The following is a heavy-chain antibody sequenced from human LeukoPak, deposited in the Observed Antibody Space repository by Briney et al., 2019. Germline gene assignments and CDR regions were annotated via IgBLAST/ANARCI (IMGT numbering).Heavy chain of an antibody. D-gene: IGHD3-22*01. CDR1: GYTFTSYG. Sequence: ASVKVSCKASGYTFTSYGISWVRQAPGQGLEWMGWISAYNGNTNYAQKLQGRVTMTTDTSTSTAYMELRSLRSDDMAVYYCARDQGNCCDSSGYYLRYWGQGTLVTVSS. CDR3: ARDQGNCCDSSGYYLRY. V-gene: IGHV1-18*03. J-gene: IGHJ4*02. CDR2: ISAYNGNT.